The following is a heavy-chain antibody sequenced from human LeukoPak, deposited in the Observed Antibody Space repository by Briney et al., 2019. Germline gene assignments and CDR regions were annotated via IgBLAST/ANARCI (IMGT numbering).Heavy chain of an antibody. CDR2: IIPILGAA. V-gene: IGHV1-69*11. D-gene: IGHD6-13*01. Sequence: GASVKVSCKASGGTFSTNAISWVRQAPGQGLEWMATIIPILGAANYAPKFQGRVSITADESTSTAYMELSSLRPDDTAVYYCAREASSTWYAMFDFWGQGTLVTVSS. CDR1: GGTFSTNA. J-gene: IGHJ4*02. CDR3: AREASSTWYAMFDF.